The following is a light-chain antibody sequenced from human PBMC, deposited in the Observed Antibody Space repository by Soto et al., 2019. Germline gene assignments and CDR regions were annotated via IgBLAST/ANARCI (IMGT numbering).Light chain of an antibody. V-gene: IGLV2-8*01. J-gene: IGLJ1*01. CDR1: SSDVGGYNY. CDR2: EVS. Sequence: QSVLTQPPSASGSPGQSVTISCTGTSSDVGGYNYVSWYQQHPGQAPKLMIYEVSKRPSGVPDRFSGSKSGNTASLTVSGLQAEDEADYYCSSYAGSNNYVFGTGTKDTDL. CDR3: SSYAGSNNYV.